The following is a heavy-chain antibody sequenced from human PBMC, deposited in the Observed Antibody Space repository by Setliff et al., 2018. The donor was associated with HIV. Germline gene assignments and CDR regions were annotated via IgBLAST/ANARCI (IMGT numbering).Heavy chain of an antibody. D-gene: IGHD1-26*01. V-gene: IGHV3-30*03. CDR1: GFTFSSYS. CDR3: ARDQLRIPERWDFDF. CDR2: ISYDGSHK. J-gene: IGHJ4*02. Sequence: SLRLSCAASGFTFSSYSMHWVRQAPGKGLEWVAVISYDGSHKYYADSVKGRFTISRDNSENTLYLQIKRLRVEDTAVYYCARDQLRIPERWDFDFWGQGTLVTVSS.